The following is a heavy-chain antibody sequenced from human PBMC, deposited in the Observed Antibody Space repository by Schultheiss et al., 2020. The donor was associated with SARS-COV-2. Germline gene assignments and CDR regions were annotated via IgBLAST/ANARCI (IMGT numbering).Heavy chain of an antibody. J-gene: IGHJ2*01. CDR3: ARAGLMMYQLLLYFDL. CDR2: ISSDSRYT. CDR1: GFTFSYYY. D-gene: IGHD2-2*01. Sequence: GGSLRLSCAASGFTFSYYYMTWIRQAPGKGLEWVSYISSDSRYTNYADSVKGRFTISRDNAKNSLYLQMNSLRAEDTAVYYCARAGLMMYQLLLYFDLWGRGTLVTVSS. V-gene: IGHV3-11*05.